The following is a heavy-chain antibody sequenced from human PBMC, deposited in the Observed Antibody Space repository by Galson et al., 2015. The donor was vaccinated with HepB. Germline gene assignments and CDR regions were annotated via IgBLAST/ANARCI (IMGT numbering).Heavy chain of an antibody. CDR1: GGTFSSYA. CDR3: ARDWATMVRGLDYYYYGMDV. D-gene: IGHD3-10*01. Sequence: SVKVSCKASGGTFSSYAISWVRQAPGQGLEWMGGIIPIFGTANYAQKFQGRVTITADESTSTAYMELSSLRSEDTAVYYCARDWATMVRGLDYYYYGMDVWGQGTTVTVSS. V-gene: IGHV1-69*13. J-gene: IGHJ6*02. CDR2: IIPIFGTA.